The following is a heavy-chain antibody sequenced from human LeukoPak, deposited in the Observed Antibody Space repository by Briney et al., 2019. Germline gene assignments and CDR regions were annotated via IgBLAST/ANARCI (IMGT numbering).Heavy chain of an antibody. CDR1: GFTFSSYA. CDR3: AKDRLQWLAGGYYFDY. CDR2: ISGSGGST. V-gene: IGHV3-23*01. D-gene: IGHD6-19*01. J-gene: IGHJ4*02. Sequence: PGGSLRLSCAASGFTFSSYAMSWVRQAPGKGLEWVSAISGSGGSTYYADSVKGRFTISRDNSKNTLYLQMNSLRAEDTAVYYCAKDRLQWLAGGYYFDYWGQGTLVTVSS.